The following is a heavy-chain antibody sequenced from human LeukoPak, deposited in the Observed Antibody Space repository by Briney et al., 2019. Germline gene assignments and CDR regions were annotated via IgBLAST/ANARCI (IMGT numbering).Heavy chain of an antibody. Sequence: ASVKVSCKASGYTFTGYYMHWLRQAPGQGREWLGWINPNSGATNYAQNFQGRVTMTRDTSISTAYMELTRLRSDDTAVYFCARDGYCSGGTCPDLDYWGQGTLVTVSS. CDR3: ARDGYCSGGTCPDLDY. J-gene: IGHJ4*02. CDR1: GYTFTGYY. V-gene: IGHV1-2*02. CDR2: INPNSGAT. D-gene: IGHD2-15*01.